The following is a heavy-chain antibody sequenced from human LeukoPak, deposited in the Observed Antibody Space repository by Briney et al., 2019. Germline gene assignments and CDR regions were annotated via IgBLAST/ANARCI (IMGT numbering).Heavy chain of an antibody. J-gene: IGHJ4*02. V-gene: IGHV3-7*01. CDR3: AGSLWPEDY. Sequence: PGGSLRLSCAASGFTFSDFYISWVRESPGKGLEWVASINQDGTGKYYVASVKGRFTISRDNAKKSVWLQMTSLRADDTAVYYCAGSLWPEDYWGQGTLVTVSS. D-gene: IGHD3-16*01. CDR1: GFTFSDFY. CDR2: INQDGTGK.